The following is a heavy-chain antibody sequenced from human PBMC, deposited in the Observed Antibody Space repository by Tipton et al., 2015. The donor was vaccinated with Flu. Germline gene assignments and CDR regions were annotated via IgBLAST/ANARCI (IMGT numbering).Heavy chain of an antibody. D-gene: IGHD3-16*01. CDR2: INQDGSVN. V-gene: IGHV3-7*01. CDR3: ARERGPFDGFDI. Sequence: VQLVQSGGGLVQPGRSLRLSCTASGFTFSDYSMSWVRQAPGKGLEWVANINQDGSVNYYVDSVKGRFTISRDNAKNSLYLQMNNLRAEDTAVYYCARERGPFDGFDIWGQGTMVTVSP. J-gene: IGHJ3*02. CDR1: GFTFSDYS.